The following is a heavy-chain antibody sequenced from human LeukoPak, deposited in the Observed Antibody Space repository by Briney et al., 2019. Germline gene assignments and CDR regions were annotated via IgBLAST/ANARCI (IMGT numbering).Heavy chain of an antibody. Sequence: GGSLRLSCTVSGFIFSDSWMAWIRQAPGKGLEWVSAITGNGANTFYADSVKGRFTISRDNSKNTMYLQMNSLRAEDTALYYCARDRSGSYPNWFDPWGQGTLVTVSS. CDR2: ITGNGANT. CDR1: GFIFSDSW. J-gene: IGHJ5*02. D-gene: IGHD3-10*01. CDR3: ARDRSGSYPNWFDP. V-gene: IGHV3-23*01.